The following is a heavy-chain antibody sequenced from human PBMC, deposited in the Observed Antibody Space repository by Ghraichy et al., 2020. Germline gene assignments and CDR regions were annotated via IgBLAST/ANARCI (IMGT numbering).Heavy chain of an antibody. D-gene: IGHD3-22*01. CDR3: ARDRVLNYYDSSRYYYQYDLDF. CDR1: GFTFSSYG. V-gene: IGHV3-33*01. CDR2: IWYDGSNK. Sequence: GGSLRLSCAASGFTFSSYGMHWVRQAPGKGLEWVAVIWYDGSNKYYADSVKGRFTISRDNSKNTLYLQMNSLRAEDTAVYYCARDRVLNYYDSSRYYYQYDLDFWGHGTLVTVSS. J-gene: IGHJ4*01.